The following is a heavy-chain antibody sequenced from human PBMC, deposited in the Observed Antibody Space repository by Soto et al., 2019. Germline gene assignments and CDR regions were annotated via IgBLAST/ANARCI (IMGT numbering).Heavy chain of an antibody. Sequence: PETLSLTCAVYGGSFSGYYWSWILQPPGKGLEWIGEINHSGSTNYNPSLKSRVTISVDTSKTQFSLKLSSVTAADTAVYCGARRGLFVYVFGRQYRGSNSGQPGGLGTLVAV. CDR2: INHSGST. V-gene: IGHV4-34*01. D-gene: IGHD3-3*01. CDR1: GGSFSGYY. J-gene: IGHJ5*02. CDR3: ARRGLFVYVFGRQYRGSNSGQP.